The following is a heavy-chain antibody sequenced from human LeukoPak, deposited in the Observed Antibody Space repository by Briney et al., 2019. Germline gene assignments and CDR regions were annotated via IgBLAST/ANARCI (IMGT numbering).Heavy chain of an antibody. CDR2: IKQDGSEK. CDR1: GFTFSSYW. J-gene: IGHJ4*02. D-gene: IGHD5-18*01. CDR3: ARDTGGGYSCYDC. Sequence: GGSLRLSCAAAGFTFSSYWMTLIRQARGKGLEWVANIKQDGSEKYYVDSVKGRFTISRDNAKNSLYLQMNSLRAEDTAVYYCARDTGGGYSCYDCWGQGTLVTVSS. V-gene: IGHV3-7*01.